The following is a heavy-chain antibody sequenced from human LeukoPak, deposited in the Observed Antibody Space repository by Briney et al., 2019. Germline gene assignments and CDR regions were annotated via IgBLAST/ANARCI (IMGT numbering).Heavy chain of an antibody. D-gene: IGHD3-22*01. Sequence: ASVKVPCKASGYTFTNYGISWVRQAPGQGLEWMGWISAYNGHTKYAQKLQGRVTVTTDTSTSTAYMELRSLRADDTAVYYCARGLPPRRNYDSSGYYSYYFDYWGQGTLVTVSS. CDR3: ARGLPPRRNYDSSGYYSYYFDY. J-gene: IGHJ4*02. V-gene: IGHV1-18*01. CDR2: ISAYNGHT. CDR1: GYTFTNYG.